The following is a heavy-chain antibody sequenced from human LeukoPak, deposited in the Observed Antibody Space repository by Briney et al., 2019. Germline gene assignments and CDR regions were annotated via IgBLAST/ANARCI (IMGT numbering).Heavy chain of an antibody. D-gene: IGHD1-26*01. V-gene: IGHV3-20*01. CDR2: INGNGGSP. CDR3: ARGPVGAFDFDY. Sequence: PGGSLRLSCAASGFTFDDYAVTWVRQAPGKGLEWVSTINGNGGSPSYADSVKGRFTISRDNAKNSLYLQMNSLRAEDTAFYHCARGPVGAFDFDYWGQGSMVTVSS. CDR1: GFTFDDYA. J-gene: IGHJ4*02.